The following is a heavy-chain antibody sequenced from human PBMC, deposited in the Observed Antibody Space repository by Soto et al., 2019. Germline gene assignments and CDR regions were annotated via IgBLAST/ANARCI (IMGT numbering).Heavy chain of an antibody. Sequence: SETLSLTCAVSGGSFSGYYWSWIRQPPGKGLEWIGEINHSGSTNYNPSLKSRVTISVDTSKNQFSLKLSSVTAADTAVYYCARARYDSSGYYYAAQKYCYYGMDVWGQGTTVTVSS. CDR1: GGSFSGYY. J-gene: IGHJ6*02. CDR3: ARARYDSSGYYYAAQKYCYYGMDV. D-gene: IGHD3-22*01. CDR2: INHSGST. V-gene: IGHV4-34*01.